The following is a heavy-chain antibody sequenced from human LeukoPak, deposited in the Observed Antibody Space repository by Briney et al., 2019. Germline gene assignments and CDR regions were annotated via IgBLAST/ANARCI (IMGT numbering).Heavy chain of an antibody. CDR2: TYYRSKWYN. V-gene: IGHV6-1*01. CDR1: GDSVSSNSAA. D-gene: IGHD3-3*01. J-gene: IGHJ5*02. CDR3: ARAPARFLEWLFNWFDP. Sequence: SQTLSLTCAISGDSVSSNSAAWNWIRQSPSRGLEWLGRTYYRSKWYNDYAVSVKSRITNNADTSKNQFSLQLNSVTPEDTAVYYCARAPARFLEWLFNWFDPWGQGTLVTVSS.